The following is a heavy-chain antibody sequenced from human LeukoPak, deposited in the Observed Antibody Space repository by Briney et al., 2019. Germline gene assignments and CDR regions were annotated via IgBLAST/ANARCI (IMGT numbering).Heavy chain of an antibody. CDR1: GFTFSSYA. CDR2: ISGSGGST. J-gene: IGHJ4*02. V-gene: IGHV3-23*01. Sequence: PGGSLRLSCAASGFTFSSYAMSWVRQAPGKGLEWVSAISGSGGSTYYADSVKGRFTISRDDSKNTLYLQMNSLRAEDTAVYYCAKDQSTRYDFWSGYWLYFDYWGQGTLVTVSS. D-gene: IGHD3-3*01. CDR3: AKDQSTRYDFWSGYWLYFDY.